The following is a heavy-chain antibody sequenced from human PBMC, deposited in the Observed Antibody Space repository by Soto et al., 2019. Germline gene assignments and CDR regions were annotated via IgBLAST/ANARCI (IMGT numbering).Heavy chain of an antibody. CDR2: IIPIFGTA. CDR3: ARTDRYYSGSWTY. Sequence: QVQLVQSGAEVKKPGSSVKVSCKASGGTFSSYAISWVRQAPGQGHEWMGGIIPIFGTANYAQKFQGRVKITAEESTSTADMELSSLRSEDTAVYYCARTDRYYSGSWTYWCQGTMVTVSS. CDR1: GGTFSSYA. V-gene: IGHV1-69*01. D-gene: IGHD6-13*01. J-gene: IGHJ4*02.